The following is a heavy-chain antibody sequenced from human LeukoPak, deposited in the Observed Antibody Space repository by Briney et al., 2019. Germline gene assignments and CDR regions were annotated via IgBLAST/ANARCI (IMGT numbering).Heavy chain of an antibody. V-gene: IGHV4-59*08. CDR1: GXSISNYY. Sequence: PSETLSLTCTVSGXSISNYYWSWIRQPPGKEVEWIGFISYSGTTHYNPSLKSRVTMSVATSNNQFSLRLSSVTAADTAIYYCARHSVASPHYFDYWGQGALVTVSS. CDR2: ISYSGTT. D-gene: IGHD5/OR15-5a*01. J-gene: IGHJ4*02. CDR3: ARHSVASPHYFDY.